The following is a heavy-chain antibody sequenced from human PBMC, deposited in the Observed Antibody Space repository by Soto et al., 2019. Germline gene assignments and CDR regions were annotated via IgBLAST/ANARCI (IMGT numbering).Heavy chain of an antibody. Sequence: VQLVESGGGVVQPGRSLRLSCAASGFTFSDYAMHWVRKAPGKGLEWVAVVSHDGRNTHYADSVKGRFTISRDSPTNTVSLEMTSMRAEDTAVYYCAKGGRQWLVTSDFNYWGQGALVTVSS. V-gene: IGHV3-30*18. CDR1: GFTFSDYA. D-gene: IGHD6-19*01. J-gene: IGHJ4*02. CDR2: VSHDGRNT. CDR3: AKGGRQWLVTSDFNY.